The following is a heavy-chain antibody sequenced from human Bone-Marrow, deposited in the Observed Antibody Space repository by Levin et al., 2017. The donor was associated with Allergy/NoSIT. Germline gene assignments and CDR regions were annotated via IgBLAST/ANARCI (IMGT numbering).Heavy chain of an antibody. CDR1: GFTFSSYW. CDR3: ARGGAADPDAFDI. V-gene: IGHV3-7*01. D-gene: IGHD6-25*01. Sequence: GESLKISCAASGFTFSSYWMSWVRQAPGKGLEWVANIKQDGSEKYYVDSVKGRFTISRDNAKNSLYLQMNSLRAEDTAVYYCARGGAADPDAFDIWGQGTMVTVSS. J-gene: IGHJ3*02. CDR2: IKQDGSEK.